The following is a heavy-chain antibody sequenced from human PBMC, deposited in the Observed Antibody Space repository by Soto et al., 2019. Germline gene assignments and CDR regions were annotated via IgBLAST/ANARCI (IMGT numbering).Heavy chain of an antibody. CDR3: ALRSMAVVQEY. J-gene: IGHJ4*02. CDR1: GASISSYY. D-gene: IGHD3-22*01. CDR2: LYYGRSA. Sequence: QVQLQESGPGLVKPSETLSLTCAVSGASISSYYCMWIRQPPGKGLESIGYLYYGRSANYNPSLKSRVTLSVDTSTNQCYLTLSSMTAADTAVYYCALRSMAVVQEYWGQGTLVTVSS. V-gene: IGHV4-59*01.